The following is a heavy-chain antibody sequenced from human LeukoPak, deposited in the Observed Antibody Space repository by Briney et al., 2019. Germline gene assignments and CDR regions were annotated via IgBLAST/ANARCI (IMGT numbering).Heavy chain of an antibody. CDR3: ARGSDYAPIEYYFDY. CDR2: IIPIFGTA. J-gene: IGHJ4*02. D-gene: IGHD5-12*01. Sequence: SVKVSCKASGCTFTSYAISWVRQAPGQGLEWMGGIIPIFGTANYSQKFQGRVTITTDESASTAYMELSSLRSEDTAVYYCARGSDYAPIEYYFDYCGQGTLVTVSS. V-gene: IGHV1-69*05. CDR1: GCTFTSYA.